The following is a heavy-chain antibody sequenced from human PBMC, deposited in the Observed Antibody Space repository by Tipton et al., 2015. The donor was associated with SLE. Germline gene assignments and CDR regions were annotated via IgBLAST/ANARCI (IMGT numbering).Heavy chain of an antibody. V-gene: IGHV3-33*01. CDR1: GFTFSSYG. J-gene: IGHJ6*03. CDR2: IWYDGSNK. Sequence: SLRLSCAASGFTFSSYGMHWVRQAPGKGLEWVAVIWYDGSNKYYADSVKGRFTISRDNSKNTLYLQMNSLRAEDTAVYYCARDGAWGYYYYYYMDVWGKGTTVTVSS. CDR3: ARDGAWGYYYYYYMDV. D-gene: IGHD3-16*01.